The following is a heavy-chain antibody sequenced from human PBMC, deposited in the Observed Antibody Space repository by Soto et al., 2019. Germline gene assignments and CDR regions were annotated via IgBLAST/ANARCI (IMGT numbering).Heavy chain of an antibody. J-gene: IGHJ6*02. D-gene: IGHD3-3*01. V-gene: IGHV4-39*01. CDR1: CGSIGSSSYY. CDR3: ARMPITIFGVGAVINYYYGMDV. Sequence: SETLSLTCTLSCGSIGSSSYYWGWIRQTPGRGLEWIGSMYYSGSIYYNPSLKSRATITVDPSKNQFSLKLSSVTAADTAVYYCARMPITIFGVGAVINYYYGMDVWGQGTTVTVSS. CDR2: MYYSGSI.